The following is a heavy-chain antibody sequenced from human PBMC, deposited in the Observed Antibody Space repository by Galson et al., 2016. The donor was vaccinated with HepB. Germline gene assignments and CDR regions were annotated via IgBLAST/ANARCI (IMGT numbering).Heavy chain of an antibody. Sequence: ETLSLTCTVSDGSVTSGDYYWCWIRQPPGKGLEWIGCIYYIGTTNHNPSLKSRVTISVDTSKTQFSLKLSSVTAADTAIYYCARLTLGGCLSARCHENSFDYWGDGTLVTVSS. CDR1: DGSVTSGDYY. J-gene: IGHJ4*01. D-gene: IGHD3-16*01. V-gene: IGHV4-61*08. CDR2: IYYIGTT. CDR3: ARLTLGGCLSARCHENSFDY.